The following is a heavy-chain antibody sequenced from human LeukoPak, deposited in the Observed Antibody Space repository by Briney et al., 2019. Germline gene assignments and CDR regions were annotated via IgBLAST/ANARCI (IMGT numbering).Heavy chain of an antibody. CDR1: GSSISSGYY. V-gene: IGHV4-38-2*02. Sequence: SETLSLTCTVSGSSISSGYYWGWIGQPPGKGLEWIGSIYHSGSTYYNPSLKSRVTISVDTSKNQFSLKLSSVTAADTAVYYCARGITIFGVVIIGWFDPWGQGTLVTVSS. CDR3: ARGITIFGVVIIGWFDP. CDR2: IYHSGST. D-gene: IGHD3-3*01. J-gene: IGHJ5*02.